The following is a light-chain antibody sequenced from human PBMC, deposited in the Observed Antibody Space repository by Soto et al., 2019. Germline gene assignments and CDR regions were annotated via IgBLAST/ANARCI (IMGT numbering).Light chain of an antibody. J-gene: IGKJ2*01. CDR1: QSLVHIDGKTY. V-gene: IGKV2-24*01. CDR2: KIS. Sequence: DIVLTQTRLSSPVTLGQPASISCRSSQSLVHIDGKTYFNWLQQRPGQPPSLLIYKISNRFPGVTDRFSGSGAGTDFTLKISRVESEEGGVYCCMQATQSYTFGQGTRLEIK. CDR3: MQATQSYT.